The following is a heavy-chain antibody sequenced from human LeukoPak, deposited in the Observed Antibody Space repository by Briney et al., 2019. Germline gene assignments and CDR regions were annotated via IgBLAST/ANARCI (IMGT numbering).Heavy chain of an antibody. D-gene: IGHD3-10*01. J-gene: IGHJ5*02. V-gene: IGHV4-4*07. CDR2: VRASGRT. CDR1: GGSISTYY. Sequence: SETLSLTCTVSGGSISTYYWSWIRQPAVKGLEWIGLVRASGRTNYNPSLQSRVTISVGTSKNQFSHKVMSVTAADTAVYYCGRDLTIPPYNWFDPWGQGILVTVSS. CDR3: GRDLTIPPYNWFDP.